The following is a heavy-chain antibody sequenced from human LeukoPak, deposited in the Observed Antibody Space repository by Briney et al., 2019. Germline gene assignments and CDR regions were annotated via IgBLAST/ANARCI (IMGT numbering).Heavy chain of an antibody. V-gene: IGHV3-30*02. Sequence: GGSLRLSCAASGFTFSDYGMHWVRQAPGKGLEWVAFIRYDGSDKYYADSVKGRFTISRDNSKNTLYLQMNSLRAEDTAVYYCASRSGYSYGPYYYYYMDVWGKGTTVTVSS. CDR2: IRYDGSDK. CDR3: ASRSGYSYGPYYYYYMDV. CDR1: GFTFSDYG. D-gene: IGHD5-18*01. J-gene: IGHJ6*03.